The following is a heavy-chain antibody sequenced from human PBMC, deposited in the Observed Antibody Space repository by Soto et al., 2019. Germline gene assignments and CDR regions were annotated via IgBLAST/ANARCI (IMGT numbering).Heavy chain of an antibody. D-gene: IGHD5-12*01. V-gene: IGHV3-53*01. CDR2: IYPGDTT. J-gene: IGHJ4*02. CDR1: GFTVSSTNY. CDR3: RGYGY. Sequence: EVPLVESGGGLIQPGGSLRLSCVVSGFTVSSTNYMSWVRQAPGKGLEWVSVIYPGDTTFYADSVKGRFTISRDNSETTLYLQMDSLRAEDTAVYYCRGYGYWGQGTLVTVSS.